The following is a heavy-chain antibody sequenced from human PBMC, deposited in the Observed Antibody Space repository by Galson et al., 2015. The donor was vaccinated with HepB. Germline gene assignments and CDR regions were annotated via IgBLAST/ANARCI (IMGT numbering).Heavy chain of an antibody. D-gene: IGHD3-22*01. CDR2: INSDGSST. CDR3: ARGPYYYDSSGYYFY. Sequence: SLRLSCAASGFTFNSDWKHWVPQTPGKGLVWVSRINSDGSSTTYADSVKGRFTISRNNAKNTLYLQMNILRADDTAVYYCARGPYYYDSSGYYFYWGQGTLVTVSS. J-gene: IGHJ4*02. CDR1: GFTFNSDW. V-gene: IGHV3-74*01.